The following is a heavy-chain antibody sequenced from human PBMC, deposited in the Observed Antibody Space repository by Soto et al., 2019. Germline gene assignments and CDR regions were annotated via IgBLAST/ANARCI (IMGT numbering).Heavy chain of an antibody. J-gene: IGHJ5*02. D-gene: IGHD3-22*01. Sequence: EVQLLESGGGLVQPGGSLRLSCAASGFTFSSYAMSWVRQAPGKGLEWVSAISGSGGSTYYADSVKGRFTISRDNSKNTLYLQMTSLRAEDTAVYYCAKGEFYDSSGYYNWFDPWGQGTLVTVSS. CDR3: AKGEFYDSSGYYNWFDP. CDR1: GFTFSSYA. V-gene: IGHV3-23*01. CDR2: ISGSGGST.